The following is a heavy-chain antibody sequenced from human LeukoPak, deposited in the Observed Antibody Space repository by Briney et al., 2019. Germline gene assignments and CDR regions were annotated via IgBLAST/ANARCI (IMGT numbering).Heavy chain of an antibody. V-gene: IGHV4-34*01. Sequence: PSETLSLTCAVYGGSFSGYYWSWIRQPPGKGLEWIGEINHSGSTNYNPSLKSRVTISVDTSKNQFSLKLSSVTAADTAVYYCARAGDSSGYYYGPNDYWGQGTLVTVSS. CDR3: ARAGDSSGYYYGPNDY. D-gene: IGHD3-22*01. J-gene: IGHJ4*02. CDR1: GGSFSGYY. CDR2: INHSGST.